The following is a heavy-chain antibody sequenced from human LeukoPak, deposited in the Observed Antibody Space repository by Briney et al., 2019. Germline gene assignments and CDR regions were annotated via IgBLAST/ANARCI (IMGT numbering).Heavy chain of an antibody. J-gene: IGHJ6*02. D-gene: IGHD1-20*01. Sequence: SETLSLTCTVSGGSISSYYWSWIRQPPGKGLEWIGYIYYSGSTNYNPSLKSRVTISVDTSKNQFSLKLSSVTAADTAVYYCARSYGITGTPYYYYGMDVWGQGTTVTVSS. CDR2: IYYSGST. CDR1: GGSISSYY. V-gene: IGHV4-59*01. CDR3: ARSYGITGTPYYYYGMDV.